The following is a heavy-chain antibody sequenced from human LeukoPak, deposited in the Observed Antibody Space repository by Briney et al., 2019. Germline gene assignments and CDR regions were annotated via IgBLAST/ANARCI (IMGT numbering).Heavy chain of an antibody. CDR1: GFTVSTNW. CDR2: INDDGSST. V-gene: IGHV3-74*01. D-gene: IGHD6-19*01. J-gene: IGHJ4*02. Sequence: GGSLRLSCAASGFTVSTNWMHWVRQAPGKGLVWVSRINDDGSSTRYADSVKGRFTISRDNAKNTLYLQLNSLRAEDTAVYYCARSTVAGGLDYWGQGTLVAVSS. CDR3: ARSTVAGGLDY.